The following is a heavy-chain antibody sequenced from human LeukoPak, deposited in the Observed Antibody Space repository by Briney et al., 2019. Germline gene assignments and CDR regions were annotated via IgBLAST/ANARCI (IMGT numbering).Heavy chain of an antibody. V-gene: IGHV3-21*01. D-gene: IGHD1-14*01. CDR1: GFSFSTYY. CDR3: ARENHGSFDY. Sequence: GGSLRLSCAASGFSFSTYYVNWVRQAPGKGLEWVSCISSSSTYIYYADSVRGRFAISRDNAKNSLYLQMNSLRAEDTAVYYCARENHGSFDYWGQGTQVTVSS. CDR2: ISSSSTYI. J-gene: IGHJ4*02.